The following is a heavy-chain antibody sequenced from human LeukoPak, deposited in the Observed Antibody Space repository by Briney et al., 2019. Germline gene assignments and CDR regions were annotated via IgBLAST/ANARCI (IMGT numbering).Heavy chain of an antibody. CDR1: GFTFGDYA. D-gene: IGHD2-21*02. CDR3: TRDVRLVVTLDY. V-gene: IGHV3-49*04. J-gene: IGHJ4*02. Sequence: PGGSLRLSCTASGFTFGDYAMSWVRQAPGKGLEWVGFIRSKAYGGTTEYAASVRGRFTISRDDSKSIAYLQMNSLKTEDTAVYYCTRDVRLVVTLDYWGQGTLVTVSS. CDR2: IRSKAYGGTT.